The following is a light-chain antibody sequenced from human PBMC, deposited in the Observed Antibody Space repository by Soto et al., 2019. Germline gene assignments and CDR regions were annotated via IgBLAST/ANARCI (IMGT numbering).Light chain of an antibody. CDR1: SSDVGGYNY. CDR2: EVS. Sequence: QSVLTQPASVSGSPGQSITISYTVTSSDVGGYNYVSWYQQHPGKAPKLMIYEVSNRPSGVSNRFSGSKSGNTASLTISGLQAEDEADYYCSSYTINSTLVFGTGTKLTVL. CDR3: SSYTINSTLV. V-gene: IGLV2-14*01. J-gene: IGLJ1*01.